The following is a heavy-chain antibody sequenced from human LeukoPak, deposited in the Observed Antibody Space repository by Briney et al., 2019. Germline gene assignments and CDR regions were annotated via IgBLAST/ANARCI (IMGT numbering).Heavy chain of an antibody. J-gene: IGHJ4*02. Sequence: PSETLSLTCAVYSGSFSGYYWSWIRHPPGKGLEWIGEINHSGSTKYKPSLKSRVTISVDTSKNQFSLKLSSVTAADTAVYYCARSLRFGEFDFDYWGEGTLVTVSS. CDR3: ARSLRFGEFDFDY. CDR2: INHSGST. V-gene: IGHV4-34*01. D-gene: IGHD3-10*01. CDR1: SGSFSGYY.